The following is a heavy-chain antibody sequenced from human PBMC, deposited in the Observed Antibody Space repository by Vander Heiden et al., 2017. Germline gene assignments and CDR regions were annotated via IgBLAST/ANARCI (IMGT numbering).Heavy chain of an antibody. J-gene: IGHJ4*02. CDR3: AVEGAVQFDY. CDR2: ISSSSSTI. V-gene: IGHV3-48*02. Sequence: EVQLVESGGGLVQPGGSLRHSCAASGFTFRSYSMNWVRQAPGKGLEWVSYISSSSSTIYYADSVKGRFTISRDNAKNSLYLQMNSLRDEDTAVYYCAVEGAVQFDYWGQGTLVTVSS. CDR1: GFTFRSYS. D-gene: IGHD6-19*01.